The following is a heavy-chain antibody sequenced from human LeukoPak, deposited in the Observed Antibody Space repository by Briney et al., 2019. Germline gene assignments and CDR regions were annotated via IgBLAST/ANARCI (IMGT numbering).Heavy chain of an antibody. J-gene: IGHJ4*02. CDR1: GYTFTSYG. V-gene: IGHV1-18*01. D-gene: IGHD6-13*01. CDR3: ARELRYSSSWYYLDY. Sequence: ASVKVSCKASGYTFTSYGISWVRQAPGQGLEWMGWISAYNGNTKYSQKFQGRVTITRDTSASTAYMELSSLRSEDTAVYYCARELRYSSSWYYLDYWGQGTLVTVSS. CDR2: ISAYNGNT.